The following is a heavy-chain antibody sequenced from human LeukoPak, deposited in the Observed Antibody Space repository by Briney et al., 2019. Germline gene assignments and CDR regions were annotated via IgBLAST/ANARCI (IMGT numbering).Heavy chain of an antibody. CDR3: ARGGYCSSGSCQFQAPDY. CDR1: GFTFSSYA. Sequence: GGSLRLSCAASGFTFSSYAMSWVRQAPGKGLEWVSAISGSGGSTYYADSVKGRFTISRDNAKNLLYLQMNSLRAEDTAVYYCARGGYCSSGSCQFQAPDYWGQGTLVTVSS. J-gene: IGHJ4*02. CDR2: ISGSGGST. V-gene: IGHV3-23*01. D-gene: IGHD2-15*01.